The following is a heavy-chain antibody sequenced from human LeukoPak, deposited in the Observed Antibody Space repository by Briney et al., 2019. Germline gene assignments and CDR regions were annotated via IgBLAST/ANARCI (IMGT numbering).Heavy chain of an antibody. CDR1: GFTFSTYS. Sequence: GGALRLSCAASGFTFSTYSMNWVRQAPGKGLEWLSFISTGSSTIYYADSVKGRFTISRDNAKNSLYLQMNSLRDEDTAVYYCARVAEIQLWLRSAIDYWGQGTLVTVSS. J-gene: IGHJ4*02. D-gene: IGHD5-18*01. CDR2: ISTGSSTI. V-gene: IGHV3-48*02. CDR3: ARVAEIQLWLRSAIDY.